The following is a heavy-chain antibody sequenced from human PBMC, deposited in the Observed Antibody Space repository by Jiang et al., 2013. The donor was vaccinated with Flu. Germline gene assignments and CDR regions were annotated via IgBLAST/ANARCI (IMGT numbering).Heavy chain of an antibody. CDR2: INPSGGST. D-gene: IGHD1-26*01. J-gene: IGHJ4*02. V-gene: IGHV1-46*01. CDR3: ARDGQVGATTVVGY. Sequence: MGIINPSGGSTNYAQKFQGRVTMTRDTSTSTVYMELSSLRSEDTAVYYCARDGQVGATTVVGYWGQGTLVTVSS.